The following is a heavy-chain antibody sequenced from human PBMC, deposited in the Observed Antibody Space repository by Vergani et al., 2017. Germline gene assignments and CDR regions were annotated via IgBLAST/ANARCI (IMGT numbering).Heavy chain of an antibody. CDR2: INTNTGNP. CDR1: GYTFTSYV. Sequence: QVQLVQSGSELKKPGASVKVSCKASGYTFTSYVMNWVRQAPGQGLEWMGWINTNTGNPTYAQGFTGRFVFSLDTSVTTAYLQISSLKAEDTAVYYCARDDPPGQTPWYNYMDVWGKGTTVTVSS. J-gene: IGHJ6*04. D-gene: IGHD5-24*01. CDR3: ARDDPPGQTPWYNYMDV. V-gene: IGHV7-4-1*02.